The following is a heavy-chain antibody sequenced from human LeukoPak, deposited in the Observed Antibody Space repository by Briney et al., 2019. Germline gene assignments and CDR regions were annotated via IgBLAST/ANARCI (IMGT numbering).Heavy chain of an antibody. V-gene: IGHV1-18*01. J-gene: IGHJ4*02. D-gene: IGHD1-20*01. Sequence: ASVKVSCKASGYTFTSYGFTWGRQAPGQGLEGMGWTKSYSGSTHYTPKFKGRVTTTIDTSTSTAYMELMSLRTDDTAVYYCARRGNWNDFDYWGQGTLVIVSS. CDR1: GYTFTSYG. CDR3: ARRGNWNDFDY. CDR2: TKSYSGST.